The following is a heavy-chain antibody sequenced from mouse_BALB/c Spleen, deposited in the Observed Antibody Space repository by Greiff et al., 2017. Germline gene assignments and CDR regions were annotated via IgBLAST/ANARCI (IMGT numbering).Heavy chain of an antibody. V-gene: IGHV1-28*01. Sequence: VQPQQSGPEPMKPGASVKISFKASGFSFTSHYIHRVKQSHGKSLEWIGYIDPFNGGTSYNQKFKGKATLTVDKSSSTAYMHLSSLTSEDAAVYYCARKEVGRDWYFDVWGAGTTVTVSS. J-gene: IGHJ1*01. CDR2: IDPFNGGT. CDR3: ARKEVGRDWYFDV. D-gene: IGHD1-3*01. CDR1: GFSFTSHY.